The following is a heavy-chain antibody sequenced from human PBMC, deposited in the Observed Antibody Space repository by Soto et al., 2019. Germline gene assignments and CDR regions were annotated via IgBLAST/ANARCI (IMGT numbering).Heavy chain of an antibody. V-gene: IGHV1-69*01. Sequence: QVQVVQTGAEVKRPGSSVKVSCKASGGTLSTYALSWVRQAPGQGLEWMGGIIPLLGKTNHAQKFQGRVTFTADESTGTTYKELSGLRSEEAALFYCARGGRWDSISSGGASFVYWGQGPLVAVSS. D-gene: IGHD3-10*01. CDR1: GGTLSTYA. CDR3: ARGGRWDSISSGGASFVY. J-gene: IGHJ4*02. CDR2: IIPLLGKT.